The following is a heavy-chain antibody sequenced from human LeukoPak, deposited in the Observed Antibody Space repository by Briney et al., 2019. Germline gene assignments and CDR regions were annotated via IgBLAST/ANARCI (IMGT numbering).Heavy chain of an antibody. Sequence: GESLRLSCAASGFTFSSYGMHWVRQAPGKGLEWVAFIRYDGSNKYYADSVKGRFTISRDNSKNTLYLQMNSLRAEDTAVYYCAKDRGPSGYDHFDYWGQGTLVTVSS. D-gene: IGHD5-12*01. V-gene: IGHV3-30*02. CDR2: IRYDGSNK. J-gene: IGHJ4*02. CDR3: AKDRGPSGYDHFDY. CDR1: GFTFSSYG.